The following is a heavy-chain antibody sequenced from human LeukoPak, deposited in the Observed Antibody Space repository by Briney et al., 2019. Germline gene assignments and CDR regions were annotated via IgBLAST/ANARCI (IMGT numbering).Heavy chain of an antibody. CDR1: GYTFTGYY. D-gene: IGHD6-13*01. CDR2: INPNSGGT. V-gene: IGHV1-2*02. J-gene: IGHJ4*02. CDR3: ARGLYRGIAAAGPFSVDY. Sequence: GASVKVSCKASGYTFTGYYMHWVRQAPGQGLEWMGWINPNSGGTNYAQKFQGRVTMTRDTSISTAYTELSRLRSDDTAVYYCARGLYRGIAAAGPFSVDYWGQGTLVTVSS.